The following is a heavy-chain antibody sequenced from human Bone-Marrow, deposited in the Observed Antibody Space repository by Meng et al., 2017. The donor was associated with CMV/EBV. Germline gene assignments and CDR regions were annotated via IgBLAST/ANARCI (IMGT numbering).Heavy chain of an antibody. CDR2: ISSSSSYI. CDR1: GFTFSSYS. D-gene: IGHD1-26*01. CDR3: ARSSSIVGATRWFDY. J-gene: IGHJ4*02. Sequence: GESLKISCAASGFTFSSYSMNWVRQAPGKGLEWVSSISSSSSYIYYADSVKGRFTISRDNAKNSLYLQMNSLGAEDTAVYYCARSSSIVGATRWFDYWGQGTLVTVSS. V-gene: IGHV3-21*01.